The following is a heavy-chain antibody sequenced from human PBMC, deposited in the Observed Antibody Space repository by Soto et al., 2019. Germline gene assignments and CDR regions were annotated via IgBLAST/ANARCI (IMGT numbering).Heavy chain of an antibody. Sequence: GGSLRLSCAASGFTFGTYTMSWVCQAPGKGLEWVSSISGSDGTTYYADSVKGRFSISRDKSKNTLYLQMNSLRAEDTAIYYCAKLDFWNSYYGLDVWGQGTAVTVSS. CDR1: GFTFGTYT. CDR2: ISGSDGTT. D-gene: IGHD3-3*01. J-gene: IGHJ6*02. V-gene: IGHV3-23*01. CDR3: AKLDFWNSYYGLDV.